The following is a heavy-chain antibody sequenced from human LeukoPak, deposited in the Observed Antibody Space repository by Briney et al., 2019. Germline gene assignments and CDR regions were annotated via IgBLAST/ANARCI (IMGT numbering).Heavy chain of an antibody. CDR3: ARDGVSSGYYPVEF. D-gene: IGHD3-22*01. CDR2: ISDDGSNK. Sequence: GGSLRLSCAVSGFTFRSYAMHWVRQAPGKGLEWVAVISDDGSNKSYADSVKGRFTISRDNSKNTLYLQMNSLRAEDTAVYYCARDGVSSGYYPVEFWGQGTLVTVSS. CDR1: GFTFRSYA. V-gene: IGHV3-30*04. J-gene: IGHJ4*02.